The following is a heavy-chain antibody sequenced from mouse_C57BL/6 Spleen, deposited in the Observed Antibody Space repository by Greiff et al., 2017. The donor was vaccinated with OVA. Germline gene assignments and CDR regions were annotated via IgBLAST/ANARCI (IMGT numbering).Heavy chain of an antibody. V-gene: IGHV1-81*01. CDR3: ARFITTVVADWYFDV. CDR1: GYTFTSSG. J-gene: IGHJ1*03. CDR2: IYPRSGNT. D-gene: IGHD1-1*01. Sequence: QVQLQQSGAELARPGASVKLSCKASGYTFTSSGISWVKQRTGQGLEWIGEIYPRSGNTYYNEKFKGKATLTADKSSSTAYMELRSLTSEDSAVYFCARFITTVVADWYFDVWGTGTTVTVSS.